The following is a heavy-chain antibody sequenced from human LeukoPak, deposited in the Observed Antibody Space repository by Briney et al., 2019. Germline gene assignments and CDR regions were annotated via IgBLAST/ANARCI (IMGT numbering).Heavy chain of an antibody. J-gene: IGHJ6*02. V-gene: IGHV3-7*03. Sequence: PGGSLRLSCAASGFTFSSYWMNWVRQAPGKGLEWLANIKEDGSKIYYLDSVKGRFTISRDNAKNSLYLQMDSLRAADTAVYYCARDPGRQYSSVADVWGQGTTVTVSS. CDR1: GFTFSSYW. D-gene: IGHD3-22*01. CDR3: ARDPGRQYSSVADV. CDR2: IKEDGSKI.